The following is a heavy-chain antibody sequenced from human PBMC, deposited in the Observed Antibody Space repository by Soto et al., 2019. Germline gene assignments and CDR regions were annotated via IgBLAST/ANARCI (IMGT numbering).Heavy chain of an antibody. CDR1: GGTFSSYT. CDR2: IIPILGIA. J-gene: IGHJ6*02. D-gene: IGHD3-10*01. Sequence: QVQLVQSGAAVKKPGSSVKVSCTASGGTFSSYTISWVRQAPGQGLEWMGRIIPILGIANYVQKFQGRVTITADKSTSTAYMELSSLRSEDTAVYYCARFRGSYGMDVWGQGTTVTVSS. V-gene: IGHV1-69*02. CDR3: ARFRGSYGMDV.